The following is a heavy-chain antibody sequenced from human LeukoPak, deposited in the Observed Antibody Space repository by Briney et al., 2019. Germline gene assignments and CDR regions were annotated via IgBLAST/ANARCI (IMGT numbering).Heavy chain of an antibody. CDR3: ARFGLEGYCSGGSCSYYYYYGMDV. CDR2: ISGDSRYI. CDR1: GFTFSSYS. D-gene: IGHD2-15*01. J-gene: IGHJ6*02. V-gene: IGHV3-21*01. Sequence: NPGGSLRLSCAASGFTFSSYSMNWVRQAPGKGLEWVSAISGDSRYIYYADSVKGRFTISRDNAKNSLYLQMNSLRAEDTAVYYCARFGLEGYCSGGSCSYYYYYGMDVWGQGTTVTVSS.